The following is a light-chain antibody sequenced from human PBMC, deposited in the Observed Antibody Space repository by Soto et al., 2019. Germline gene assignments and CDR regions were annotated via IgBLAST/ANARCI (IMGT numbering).Light chain of an antibody. CDR3: SSYTSSSTLRV. V-gene: IGLV2-14*01. J-gene: IGLJ1*01. Sequence: LTQPASVSGSPGQSITISCTGTSSDVGGYNYVSWYQQHPGKAPKLMIYDVSNRPSGVSNRFSGSKSGNTASLTISGLQAEDEADYYCSSYTSSSTLRVFGTGTKVTVL. CDR2: DVS. CDR1: SSDVGGYNY.